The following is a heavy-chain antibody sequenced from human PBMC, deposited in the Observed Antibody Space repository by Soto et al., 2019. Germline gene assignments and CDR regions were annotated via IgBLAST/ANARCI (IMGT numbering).Heavy chain of an antibody. CDR2: IWYDGSNK. D-gene: IGHD3-10*01. CDR1: GFTFSSYG. CDR3: ARDLHRELLWFETDFDY. J-gene: IGHJ4*02. V-gene: IGHV3-33*01. Sequence: PGGSLRLSCAASGFTFSSYGMHWVRQAPGKGLEWVAVIWYDGSNKYYADSVKGRFTISRDNSKNTLYLQMNSLRAEDTAVYYCARDLHRELLWFETDFDYWGQGTLVTVSS.